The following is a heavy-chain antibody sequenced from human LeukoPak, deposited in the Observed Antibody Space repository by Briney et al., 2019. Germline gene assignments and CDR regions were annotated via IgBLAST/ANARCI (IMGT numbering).Heavy chain of an antibody. CDR2: IYYSGST. Sequence: SETLSLTCTVPGYSISSGYYWGWIRQPPGKGLEWIGSIYYSGSTYYNPSLKSRVTISVDTSKNQFSLKLSSVTAADTAVYYCAREIHPWGQGTLVTVSS. CDR3: AREIHP. J-gene: IGHJ5*02. V-gene: IGHV4-38-2*02. CDR1: GYSISSGYY.